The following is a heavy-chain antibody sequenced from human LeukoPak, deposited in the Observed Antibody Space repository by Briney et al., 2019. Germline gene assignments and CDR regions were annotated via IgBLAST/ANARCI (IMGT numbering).Heavy chain of an antibody. CDR3: ARCSSCYPYYYYYYMDV. V-gene: IGHV1-69*01. CDR2: IIPIFGTA. Sequence: SVKVSCKASGGTFSSYAISWVRQAPGQGLEWMGGIIPIFGTANYAQKFQGRVTITADESTSTACMELSSLRSEDTAVYYCARCSSCYPYYYYYYMDVWGKGTTVTVSS. CDR1: GGTFSSYA. D-gene: IGHD2-15*01. J-gene: IGHJ6*03.